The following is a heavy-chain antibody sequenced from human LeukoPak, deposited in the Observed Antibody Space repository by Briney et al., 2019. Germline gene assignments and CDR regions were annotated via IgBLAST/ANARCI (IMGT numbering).Heavy chain of an antibody. CDR1: GSTFSSYS. CDR2: ISSSSSYI. V-gene: IGHV3-21*01. Sequence: GGSLRLSCAASGSTFSSYSMNWVRQAPGKGLEWVSSISSSSSYIYYADSVKGRFTISRDNAKNSLYLQMNSLRAQDTAVYYCARYSGRYSDFDYWGQGTLVTVSS. D-gene: IGHD1-26*01. CDR3: ARYSGRYSDFDY. J-gene: IGHJ4*02.